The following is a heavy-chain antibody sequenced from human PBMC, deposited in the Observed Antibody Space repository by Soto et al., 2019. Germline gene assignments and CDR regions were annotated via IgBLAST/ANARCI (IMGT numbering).Heavy chain of an antibody. J-gene: IGHJ6*03. D-gene: IGHD2-2*01. CDR1: GYTFTSYD. CDR2: MNPNSGNT. V-gene: IGHV1-8*01. CDR3: ARRDVEYQLLLAPFYYYYMDV. Sequence: ASVKVSCKASGYTFTSYDINWVRQATGQGLEWMGWMNPNSGNTGYAQKFQGRVTMTRNTSISTAYMELSSLRSEDTAVYYCARRDVEYQLLLAPFYYYYMDVWGKGTTVTVSS.